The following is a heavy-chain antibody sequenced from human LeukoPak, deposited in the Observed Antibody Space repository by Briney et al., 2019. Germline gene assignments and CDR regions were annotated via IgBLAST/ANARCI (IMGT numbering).Heavy chain of an antibody. CDR1: GFILSSYA. CDR2: ISGSGGST. J-gene: IGHJ4*02. V-gene: IGHV3-23*01. D-gene: IGHD3-10*01. CDR3: AKFARPGGYFDY. Sequence: GGSVRLSCAASGFILSSYAVSWPRPAPGKAVVWVSAISGSGGSTYYADSVKGRFTISRDNSKNTLSLQMNSLRAEDSAVYYCAKFARPGGYFDYWGQGTLVTVSS.